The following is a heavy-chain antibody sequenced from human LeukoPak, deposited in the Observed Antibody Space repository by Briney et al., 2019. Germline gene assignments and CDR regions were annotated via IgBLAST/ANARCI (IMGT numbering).Heavy chain of an antibody. CDR2: ISAYNGNT. V-gene: IGHV1-18*01. CDR1: GYTFTSYG. CDR3: ARDGRYCSSTSCQGPVNWFDP. J-gene: IGHJ5*02. D-gene: IGHD2-2*01. Sequence: ASVKVSCKASGYTFTSYGISWVRQAPGQGLEWMGWISAYNGNTNYAQKLQGRVTMTTDTSTSTAYMELRSLRSDDTAVYYCARDGRYCSSTSCQGPVNWFDPWGQGTLVTVSS.